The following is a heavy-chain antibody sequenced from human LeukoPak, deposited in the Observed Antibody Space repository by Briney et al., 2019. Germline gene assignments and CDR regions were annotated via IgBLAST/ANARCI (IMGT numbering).Heavy chain of an antibody. D-gene: IGHD3-22*01. V-gene: IGHV3-23*01. J-gene: IGHJ3*02. Sequence: GGSLRLSYAPSGFTFSSYGMSCVRQAPGKGLEWVAVISGGGSGTYYADSVRGRFTISRDNSKNTVYLQMNSLRAEDTSIYYCAKALGSIGYFSRDAFDIWGQGTMVTVSS. CDR2: ISGGGSGT. CDR1: GFTFSSYG. CDR3: AKALGSIGYFSRDAFDI.